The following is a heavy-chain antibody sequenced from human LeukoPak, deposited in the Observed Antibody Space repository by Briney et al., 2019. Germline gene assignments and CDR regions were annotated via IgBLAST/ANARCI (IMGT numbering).Heavy chain of an antibody. Sequence: ASVKVSCKASGYTFSSYGISWVRQAPGQGLEWMGWIATYNGNSKYAQKVQGRVTMTTDTSTTTAYMELRTLRSDDTAVYYCARDMVGLAANGNWFDPWSQGTLVTVSS. CDR1: GYTFSSYG. D-gene: IGHD6-13*01. J-gene: IGHJ5*02. CDR2: IATYNGNS. CDR3: ARDMVGLAANGNWFDP. V-gene: IGHV1-18*01.